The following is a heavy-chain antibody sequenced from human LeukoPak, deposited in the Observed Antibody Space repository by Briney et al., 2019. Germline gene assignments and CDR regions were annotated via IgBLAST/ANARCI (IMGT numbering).Heavy chain of an antibody. CDR1: GGSFSGYY. Sequence: SETLSLTCAVYGGSFSGYYWTWIRQSPGKGLEWIGEINHSGSTNYNPSLKSRVTISVDTSKNQFSLKLSSVTAADTAVYYCARGSGYCTNGVCWTFDYWGQGTLVTVSS. CDR2: INHSGST. D-gene: IGHD2-8*01. V-gene: IGHV4-34*01. CDR3: ARGSGYCTNGVCWTFDY. J-gene: IGHJ4*02.